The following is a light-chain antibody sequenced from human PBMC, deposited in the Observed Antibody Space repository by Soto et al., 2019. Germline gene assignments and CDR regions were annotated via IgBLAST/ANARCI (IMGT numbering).Light chain of an antibody. Sequence: EIVLTQSPATLSVSPGERATLSCRASQSIRDNLAWYQQKPGQTPRLLISDASTRATTIPARFSGSGSGTEFTLTINRLQSEDFAVYYCQHYHDWRITFGQGTQLEIK. V-gene: IGKV3-15*01. J-gene: IGKJ5*01. CDR3: QHYHDWRIT. CDR1: QSIRDN. CDR2: DAS.